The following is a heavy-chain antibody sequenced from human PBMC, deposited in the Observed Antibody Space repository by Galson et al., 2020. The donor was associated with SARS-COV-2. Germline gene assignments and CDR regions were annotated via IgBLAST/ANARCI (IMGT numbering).Heavy chain of an antibody. V-gene: IGHV1-69*13. Sequence: SVKVSCKASGGTFSSYAISWVRQAPGQGLEWMGGIIPIFGTANYAQKFQGRVTITADESTSTAYMELSSLRSGDTAVYYCARGDYYDSSGYYYDWFDPWGQGTLVTVSS. CDR3: ARGDYYDSSGYYYDWFDP. D-gene: IGHD3-22*01. J-gene: IGHJ5*02. CDR1: GGTFSSYA. CDR2: IIPIFGTA.